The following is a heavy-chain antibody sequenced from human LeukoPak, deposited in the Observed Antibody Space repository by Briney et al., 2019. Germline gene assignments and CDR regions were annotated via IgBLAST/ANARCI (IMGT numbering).Heavy chain of an antibody. Sequence: ASVKVSCKASGYTFTSYGISWVRQAPGQGLEWMGWISAYNGNTNYAQKLQGRVTMTTDTSTSTAYMELRSLRSDDTAVYYGARCYLDTAMDCKTYYYYYMDVWGKGTTVTVSS. V-gene: IGHV1-18*01. D-gene: IGHD5-18*01. J-gene: IGHJ6*03. CDR2: ISAYNGNT. CDR3: ARCYLDTAMDCKTYYYYYMDV. CDR1: GYTFTSYG.